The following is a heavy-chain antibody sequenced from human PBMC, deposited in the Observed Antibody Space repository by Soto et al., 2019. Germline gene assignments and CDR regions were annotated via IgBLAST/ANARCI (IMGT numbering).Heavy chain of an antibody. CDR2: IYYSGST. Sequence: ASETLSLTCTVSGGSLSSYYWSWIRQPPGKGLEWIGYIYYSGSTNYNPSLKSRVTISVDTSKNQFSLKLSSVTAADTAVYYCARYGSGSSVWFDPWGQGTLVTVSS. V-gene: IGHV4-59*01. D-gene: IGHD3-10*01. J-gene: IGHJ5*02. CDR3: ARYGSGSSVWFDP. CDR1: GGSLSSYY.